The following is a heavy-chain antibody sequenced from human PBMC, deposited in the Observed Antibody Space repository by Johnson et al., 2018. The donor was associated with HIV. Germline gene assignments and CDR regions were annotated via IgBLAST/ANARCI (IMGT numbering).Heavy chain of an antibody. D-gene: IGHD6-19*01. V-gene: IGHV3-20*04. CDR2: ISWNSGSL. J-gene: IGHJ3*02. CDR1: GFTFDDYG. CDR3: ARDRWLGDAFDI. Sequence: VQLVESGGGVVRPGGSLRLSCAASGFTFDDYGMSWVRQAPGKGLEWVSGISWNSGSLGYADSVKGRFTISRDNAKNTLYLQMNSLRPDDSAVYYCARDRWLGDAFDIWGQGTMVTVSS.